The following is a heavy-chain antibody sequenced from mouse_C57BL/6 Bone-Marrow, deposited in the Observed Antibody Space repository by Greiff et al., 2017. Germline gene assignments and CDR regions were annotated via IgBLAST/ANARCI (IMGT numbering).Heavy chain of an antibody. CDR1: GYTFTSYW. Sequence: VQLQQPGAELVKPGASVKLSCKASGYTFTSYWMHWVKQRPGQGLEWIGMIYPNSGSTNYNEKFKGKATLTVDKSSSTAYMQLSSLTSEDSAVYYCASKGAYYSNYDYAMDYWGQGTSVTVSA. J-gene: IGHJ4*01. CDR2: IYPNSGST. CDR3: ASKGAYYSNYDYAMDY. D-gene: IGHD2-5*01. V-gene: IGHV1-64*01.